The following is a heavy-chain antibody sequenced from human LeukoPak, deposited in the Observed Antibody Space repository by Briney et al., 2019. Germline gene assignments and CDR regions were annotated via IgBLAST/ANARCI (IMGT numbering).Heavy chain of an antibody. J-gene: IGHJ4*02. CDR3: ASGFTDV. D-gene: IGHD3-10*01. V-gene: IGHV6-1*01. CDR2: TYYRSTWYY. Sequence: SQTLSLTCDISGDSVSSDSGAWNWIRQSPSRGLEWLGRTYYRSTWYYDYAVSQRGRITIIPDTSKNQVSLHLTSVTPEDTAVYYCASGFTDVWGQGTLVTVSS. CDR1: GDSVSSDSGA.